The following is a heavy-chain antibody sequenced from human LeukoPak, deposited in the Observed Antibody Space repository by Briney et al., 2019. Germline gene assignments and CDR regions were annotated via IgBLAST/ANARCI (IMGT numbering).Heavy chain of an antibody. CDR3: ASQTKYYSGSAGSYWGAFDL. Sequence: GGSLRLFCAAWGLTFYDQDMQWVRQARGRGLEWVSHNWNDGSTYYADSVRGRFTISRDISKNSLYLEMSSLRTEDTALYHCASQTKYYSGSAGSYWGAFDLWGQGTMVTVSS. CDR1: GLTFYDQD. CDR2: NWNDGST. J-gene: IGHJ3*01. V-gene: IGHV3-43*02. D-gene: IGHD3-10*01.